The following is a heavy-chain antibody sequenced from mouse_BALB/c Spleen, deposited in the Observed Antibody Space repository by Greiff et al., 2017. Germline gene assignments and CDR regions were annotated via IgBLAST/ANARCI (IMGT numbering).Heavy chain of an antibody. D-gene: IGHD2-1*01. CDR2: INPYNDGT. J-gene: IGHJ4*01. CDR1: GYTFTSYV. V-gene: IGHV1-14*01. Sequence: EVQLQQSGPELVKPGASVKMSCKASGYTFTSYVMHWVKQKPGQGLEWIGYINPYNDGTKYNEKFKGKATLTSDKSSSTAYMELSSLTSEDSAVYYCARGNPLYAMDYWGQGTSVTVSS. CDR3: ARGNPLYAMDY.